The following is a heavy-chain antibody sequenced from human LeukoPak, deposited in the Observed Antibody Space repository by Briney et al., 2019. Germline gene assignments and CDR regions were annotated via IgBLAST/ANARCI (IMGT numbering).Heavy chain of an antibody. CDR3: ARDGVVVVPAAHPSYYYYYMDV. J-gene: IGHJ6*03. Sequence: GGSLRLSCAASGFTFSSYSMNWVRQAPGKGLEWVSYISSSSSTIYYADSVKGRFTISRDNAKNSLYLQMNSLRAEDTAVYYCARDGVVVVPAAHPSYYYYYMDVWGKGTTVTVSS. V-gene: IGHV3-48*01. D-gene: IGHD2-2*01. CDR2: ISSSSSTI. CDR1: GFTFSSYS.